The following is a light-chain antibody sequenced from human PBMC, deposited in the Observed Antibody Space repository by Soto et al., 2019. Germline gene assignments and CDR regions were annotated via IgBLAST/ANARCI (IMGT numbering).Light chain of an antibody. CDR3: QQYGSSLFT. V-gene: IGKV3-20*01. Sequence: EIVLTQSPGTLSLSPGERATLSCRASQSVSSSYLAWYQQKPGQAPRLLIYGASSRATGIPDRFSGSGSGTDFTLNISRLEPEYFAVYYCQQYGSSLFTFGPGTKVDIK. J-gene: IGKJ3*01. CDR1: QSVSSSY. CDR2: GAS.